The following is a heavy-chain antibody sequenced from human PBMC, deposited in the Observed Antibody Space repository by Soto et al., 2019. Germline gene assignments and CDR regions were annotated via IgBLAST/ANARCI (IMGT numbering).Heavy chain of an antibody. Sequence: GGSLRLSCAASGFTFSSYWMSWVRQAPGRGLEWVGNIKEDGSEKYYVDSVNGRFTVSRDNAKNSLYLQMYSLRAEDTAVYYCARATGADKEDYWGQGTLVTVSS. CDR2: IKEDGSEK. J-gene: IGHJ4*02. D-gene: IGHD3-10*01. CDR3: ARATGADKEDY. CDR1: GFTFSSYW. V-gene: IGHV3-7*04.